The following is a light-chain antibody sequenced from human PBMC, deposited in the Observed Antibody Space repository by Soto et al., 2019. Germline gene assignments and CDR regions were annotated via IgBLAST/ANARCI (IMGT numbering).Light chain of an antibody. J-gene: IGKJ2*01. CDR3: QQYGSSSYT. Sequence: EIVLTQSPGTLSLSPGERATLSCRASQSVSSSYLAWYQQKPGQAPRLLIYGAYSRATGNPDRFSGSGSGTDLTLTNSRLEYEDFAVYYCQQYGSSSYTFGQGTKLEIK. CDR1: QSVSSSY. V-gene: IGKV3-20*01. CDR2: GAY.